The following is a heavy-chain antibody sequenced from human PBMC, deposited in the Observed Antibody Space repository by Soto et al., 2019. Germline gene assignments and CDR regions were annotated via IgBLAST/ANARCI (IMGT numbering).Heavy chain of an antibody. J-gene: IGHJ4*02. CDR2: IYYSGST. CDR3: ARGSRATAEDYLDY. CDR1: GGSISSYY. V-gene: IGHV4-59*01. D-gene: IGHD2-21*02. Sequence: SETLSLTCTVSGGSISSYYWSWIRQPPGKGLEWIGYIYYSGSTNYNPSLKSRVTISVDTSKNQFSLKLSSVTAADTAVYYCARGSRATAEDYLDYWGQGTLVTVS.